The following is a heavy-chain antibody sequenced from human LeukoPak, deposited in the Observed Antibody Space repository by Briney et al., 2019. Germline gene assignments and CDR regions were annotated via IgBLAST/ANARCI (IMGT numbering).Heavy chain of an antibody. J-gene: IGHJ6*02. V-gene: IGHV1-18*01. CDR2: ISAYNGNT. CDR3: ARGYCSSTSCYMDV. Sequence: ASVKVSCKASGYTFTTYGISWVRQAPGQGLQWMGWISAYNGNTNYAQKLQDRVTMTTDTSTSTAYMELRSLRSDDTAVYYCARGYCSSTSCYMDVWGQGTTVT. D-gene: IGHD2-2*01. CDR1: GYTFTTYG.